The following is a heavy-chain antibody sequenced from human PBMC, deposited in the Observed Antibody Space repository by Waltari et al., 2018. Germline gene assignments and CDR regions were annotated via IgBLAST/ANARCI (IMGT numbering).Heavy chain of an antibody. V-gene: IGHV1-2*02. J-gene: IGHJ4*02. CDR3: AREYCAGECRLFDF. CDR2: IDPKRGAT. CDR1: RNDISQHY. D-gene: IGHD2-21*01. Sequence: LVQSGPEVRRPGASVKVSCKASRNDISQHYLHWLRRAPGQGLAWVGRAMGQDQEVMCWIDPKRGATDYELKFKDGSTLTGDTSVITAYMELTRLVSFDTGVYYCAREYCAGECRLFDFWGQGTGLTVSS.